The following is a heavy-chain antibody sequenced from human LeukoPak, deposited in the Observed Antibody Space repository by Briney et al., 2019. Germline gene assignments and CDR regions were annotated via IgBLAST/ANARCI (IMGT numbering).Heavy chain of an antibody. CDR1: VGTFSSYA. CDR3: ATRGRYYGSGSYSPDNFDY. V-gene: IGHV1-69*05. CDR2: IIPIFGTE. Sequence: GASVTVSFTASVGTFSSYAISWVRQAPGQGLEGMGGIIPIFGTENYTQKFQGRVTIPTDESTSTAYMERSSLRFQDTAVYYCATRGRYYGSGSYSPDNFDYWGQGTLVTVSS. D-gene: IGHD3-10*01. J-gene: IGHJ4*02.